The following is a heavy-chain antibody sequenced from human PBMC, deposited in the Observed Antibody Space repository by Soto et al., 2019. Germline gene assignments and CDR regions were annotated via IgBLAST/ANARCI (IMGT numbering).Heavy chain of an antibody. Sequence: GGSLRLSCAASGFNFATYSMSWVRQAPGKGLEWVAGISDGVDRAYYGDSVKGRFTISRDNSKNTLYLQMDNLRDDDTAIYYCAREVGAPSGWLDPWGQGTQVTVSS. CDR2: ISDGVDRA. J-gene: IGHJ5*02. V-gene: IGHV3-23*01. CDR1: GFNFATYS. CDR3: AREVGAPSGWLDP. D-gene: IGHD1-26*01.